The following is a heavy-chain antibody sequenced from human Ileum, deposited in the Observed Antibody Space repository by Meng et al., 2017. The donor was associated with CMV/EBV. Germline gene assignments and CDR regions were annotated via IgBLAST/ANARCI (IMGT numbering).Heavy chain of an antibody. CDR1: GFTFSKCG. J-gene: IGHJ4*02. Sequence: CTASGFTFSKCGMHWVRQAPGKGLEWVAVIWYDGSEEYYADNVKGRFTISRDNYRHMLYLQMNNLRAEDTAVYYCAKAPYSGGFDSWGQGTLVTVSS. CDR2: IWYDGSEE. D-gene: IGHD3-10*01. V-gene: IGHV3-33*03. CDR3: AKAPYSGGFDS.